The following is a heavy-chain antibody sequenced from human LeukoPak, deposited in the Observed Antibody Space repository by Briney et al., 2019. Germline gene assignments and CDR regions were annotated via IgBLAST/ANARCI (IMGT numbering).Heavy chain of an antibody. CDR3: ARACSSTSCYPHYYYYGMDV. CDR2: IYYSGST. Sequence: PSETLSLTCTVSGGSISSYYWSWIRQPPGKGLEWIGYIYYSGSTNYNPSLKSRVTISVDTSKNQLSLKLSSVTAADTAVYYCARACSSTSCYPHYYYYGMDVWGQGTTVTVSS. V-gene: IGHV4-59*01. CDR1: GGSISSYY. J-gene: IGHJ6*02. D-gene: IGHD2-2*01.